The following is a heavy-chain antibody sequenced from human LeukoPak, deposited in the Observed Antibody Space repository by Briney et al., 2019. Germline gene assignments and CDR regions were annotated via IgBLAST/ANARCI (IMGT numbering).Heavy chain of an antibody. CDR3: ARDGAYYDFWSGYYPSHWFDP. D-gene: IGHD3-3*01. CDR2: IYSGGST. CDR1: GFTVSSNY. V-gene: IGHV3-53*01. J-gene: IGHJ5*02. Sequence: GGSLRLSCAASGFTVSSNYMSWVRQAPGKGLEWVSVIYSGGSTYYADSVKGRFTISRDNAKHSLYLQMNSLRAEDTAVYYCARDGAYYDFWSGYYPSHWFDPWGQGTLVTVSS.